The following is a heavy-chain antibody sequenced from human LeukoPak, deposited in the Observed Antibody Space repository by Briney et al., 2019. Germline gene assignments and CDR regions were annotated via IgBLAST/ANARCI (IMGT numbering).Heavy chain of an antibody. CDR3: ARDAYYYGSGKTRDYYYYYMDV. D-gene: IGHD3-10*01. J-gene: IGHJ6*03. CDR2: INPNSGGT. CDR1: GYTFTGYY. Sequence: ASVKVSCKASGYTFTGYYMHWVRQAPGQGLEWMGWINPNSGGTNYAQKFQGRVTMTRDTSISTAYMELSRLRSDDTAVYYCARDAYYYGSGKTRDYYYYYMDVWGKGTTVTISS. V-gene: IGHV1-2*02.